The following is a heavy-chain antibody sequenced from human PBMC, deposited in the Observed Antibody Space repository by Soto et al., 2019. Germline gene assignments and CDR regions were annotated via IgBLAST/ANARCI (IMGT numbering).Heavy chain of an antibody. J-gene: IGHJ6*02. V-gene: IGHV1-69*06. CDR3: ARDYTAMVSDYYYGMDV. D-gene: IGHD5-18*01. CDR1: GGTFSSYA. CDR2: IIPIFGTA. Sequence: ASVKVSCKASGGTFSSYAISWVRQAPGQGLEWMGGIIPIFGTANYAQKFQGRVTITADKSTSTAYMELSSLRSEDTAVYYCARDYTAMVSDYYYGMDVWGQGTTLTVSS.